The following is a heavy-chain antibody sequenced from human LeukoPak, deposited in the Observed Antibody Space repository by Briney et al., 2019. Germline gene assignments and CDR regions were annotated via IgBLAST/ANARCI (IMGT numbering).Heavy chain of an antibody. V-gene: IGHV3-33*01. CDR3: ARVLGTTDSNGSPYY. Sequence: GGSLRLSCVAYGFTFSNYGMHWVRQAPGKGLDWGAVIWYDGSDKKYAESVKGRFTISRDNSKNTLYLHMNSLRAEDTAVYYCARVLGTTDSNGSPYYWGQGTVVTVSS. J-gene: IGHJ4*02. CDR2: IWYDGSDK. D-gene: IGHD3-22*01. CDR1: GFTFSNYG.